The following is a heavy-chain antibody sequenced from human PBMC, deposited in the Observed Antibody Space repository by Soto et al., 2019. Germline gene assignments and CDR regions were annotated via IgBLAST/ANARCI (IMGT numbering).Heavy chain of an antibody. V-gene: IGHV1-46*01. CDR3: ARARYYDYIWGSLYADYYYYYYMDV. J-gene: IGHJ6*03. CDR2: INPNGGST. CDR1: GYTLTSYY. Sequence: ASVKVSCKASGYTLTSYYVHWVRQAPGQGLEWMGIINPNGGSTNYAQKLQGRVTMTTDTSTSTAYMKLRSLRSDDTAVYYCARARYYDYIWGSLYADYYYYYYMDVWGKGTTVTVSS. D-gene: IGHD3-16*01.